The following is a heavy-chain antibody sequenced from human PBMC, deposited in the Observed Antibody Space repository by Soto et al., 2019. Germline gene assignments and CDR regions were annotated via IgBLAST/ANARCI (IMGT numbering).Heavy chain of an antibody. CDR1: GFTISSNA. CDR3: AKDKPGTTSFDY. D-gene: IGHD1-1*01. V-gene: IGHV3-23*01. J-gene: IGHJ4*02. Sequence: EVKLLESGGGLVQPGGSLRLSCAASGFTISSNAMYWVRQAPGKGLEWVSAISDTGDTTHYADAVKGRLTISRDTSKNTLYLQLNTLRADDTAVYYCAKDKPGTTSFDYWGQGNLVTVSS. CDR2: ISDTGDTT.